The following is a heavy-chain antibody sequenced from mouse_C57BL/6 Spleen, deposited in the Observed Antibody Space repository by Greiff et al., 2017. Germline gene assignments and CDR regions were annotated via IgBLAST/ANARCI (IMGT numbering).Heavy chain of an antibody. J-gene: IGHJ4*01. CDR1: GYSITSGYY. Sequence: EVKVEESGPGLVKPSQSLSLTCSVTGYSITSGYYWNWIRQFPGNKLEWMGYISYDGSNNYNPSLKNRISITRDTSKNQFFLKLNSVTTEDTATYYCASCDYYAMDYWGQGTSVTVSS. V-gene: IGHV3-6*01. CDR3: ASCDYYAMDY. CDR2: ISYDGSN.